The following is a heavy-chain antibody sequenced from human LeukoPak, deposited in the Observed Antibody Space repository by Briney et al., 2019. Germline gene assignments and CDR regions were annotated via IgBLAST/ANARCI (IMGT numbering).Heavy chain of an antibody. J-gene: IGHJ6*02. CDR2: IYTTGST. CDR1: GLTVRTNS. CDR3: AVWNYHYGMDV. D-gene: IGHD1-7*01. V-gene: IGHV3-53*01. Sequence: GGSLRLSCAASGLTVRTNSMGWVRQAPGKGLEWVPVIYTTGSTYYEDSVNGRFLISRDNSKNTLDLQMNSLRAEDTAVYYCAVWNYHYGMDVWGQGTTVTVSS.